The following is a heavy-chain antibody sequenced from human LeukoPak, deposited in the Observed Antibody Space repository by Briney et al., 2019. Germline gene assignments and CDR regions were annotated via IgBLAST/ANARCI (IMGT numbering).Heavy chain of an antibody. Sequence: GGSLRLSCEPSGFTFSSYEMNWVRQAPGKGLEWVSYISSSGKTIYYAHPTKSRFTVSRDNAKNSLYLQMNSLRAEDTAVYYCATTSIAAAVPGCFDYWGQGTLVTVFS. J-gene: IGHJ4*02. D-gene: IGHD6-13*01. CDR2: ISSSGKTI. V-gene: IGHV3-48*03. CDR3: ATTSIAAAVPGCFDY. CDR1: GFTFSSYE.